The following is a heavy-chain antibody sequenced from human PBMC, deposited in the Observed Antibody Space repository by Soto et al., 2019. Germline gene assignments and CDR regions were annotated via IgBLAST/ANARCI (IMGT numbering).Heavy chain of an antibody. Sequence: HPVGSLRLSCAVSEFTVSNNYMSWVRQAPGKGLEGVSVIYSSGYTADGDSVKGRFTISRDNSKNTLYLQMNSLRADDTAVYYGATHPGGGYWGQGTLVTVSS. CDR3: ATHPGGGY. J-gene: IGHJ4*02. V-gene: IGHV3-53*01. D-gene: IGHD3-10*01. CDR1: EFTVSNNY. CDR2: IYSSGYT.